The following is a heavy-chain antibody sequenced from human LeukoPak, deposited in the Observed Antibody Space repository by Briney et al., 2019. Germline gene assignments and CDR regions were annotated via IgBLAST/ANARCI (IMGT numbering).Heavy chain of an antibody. Sequence: GGSLRLSCAASGFTFSSYAMHWVRQAPGKGLEWVAVISYDGSNKYYADSVKGRFTISRDNSKNTLYLQMNSLRAEDTAVYYCARDKRPYGMDVWGQGTTVTVSS. V-gene: IGHV3-30-3*01. CDR1: GFTFSSYA. CDR2: ISYDGSNK. J-gene: IGHJ6*02. CDR3: ARDKRPYGMDV.